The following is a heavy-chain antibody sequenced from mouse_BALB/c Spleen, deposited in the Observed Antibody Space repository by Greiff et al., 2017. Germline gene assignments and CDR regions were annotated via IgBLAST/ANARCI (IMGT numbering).Heavy chain of an antibody. V-gene: IGHV1-9*01. CDR2: ILPGSGST. CDR3: ARRGITTAKAWFAY. Sequence: QVQLQQSGAELMKPGASVKISCKATGYTFSSYWIEWVKQRPGHGLEWIGEILPGSGSTNYNEKFKGKATFTADTSSNTAYMQLSSLTSEDSAVYYCARRGITTAKAWFAYWGQGTLVTVSA. J-gene: IGHJ3*01. CDR1: GYTFSSYW. D-gene: IGHD1-2*01.